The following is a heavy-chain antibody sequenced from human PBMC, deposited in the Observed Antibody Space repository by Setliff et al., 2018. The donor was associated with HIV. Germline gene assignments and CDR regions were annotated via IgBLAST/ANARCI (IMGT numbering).Heavy chain of an antibody. V-gene: IGHV4-4*07. CDR3: ARDPVITMMVGPKFYFDY. J-gene: IGHJ4*02. D-gene: IGHD3-22*01. CDR1: GGSISSYY. Sequence: LSLTCTVSGGSISSYYWSWIRQPAGKGLEWIGRIFSSGSTSYNSSLKSRVTMSVDTSKNQFSLRLTSVTAADTAVYYCARDPVITMMVGPKFYFDYWGQGILVTAPQ. CDR2: IFSSGST.